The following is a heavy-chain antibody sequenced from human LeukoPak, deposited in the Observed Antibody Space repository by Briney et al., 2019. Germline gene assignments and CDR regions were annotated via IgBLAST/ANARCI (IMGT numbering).Heavy chain of an antibody. Sequence: ASVEVSCKASGYTFTGYYMHWVRQAPGQGPEWMGWINPNSGGTNYAQKFQGRVTMTRDTSISTAYMELSRLRSDDTAVYYCARGLQTFYYYGMDVWGQGTTVTVSS. CDR1: GYTFTGYY. V-gene: IGHV1-2*02. D-gene: IGHD4-11*01. CDR2: INPNSGGT. CDR3: ARGLQTFYYYGMDV. J-gene: IGHJ6*02.